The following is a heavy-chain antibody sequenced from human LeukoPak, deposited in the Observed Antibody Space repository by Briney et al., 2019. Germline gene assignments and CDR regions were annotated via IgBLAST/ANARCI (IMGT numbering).Heavy chain of an antibody. D-gene: IGHD1-7*01. CDR3: ARGSITGTTEIFY. CDR2: ISQSGST. J-gene: IGHJ4*02. V-gene: IGHV4-38-2*02. CDR1: GHSISSGYY. Sequence: SETLSLTCSVSGHSISSGYYWGWVRQPPGKGLEWIGSISQSGSTYYSPSLRSRVTISVDTSENQISLKLSFVTAADTAVYYCARGSITGTTEIFYWGQGTLVTVSS.